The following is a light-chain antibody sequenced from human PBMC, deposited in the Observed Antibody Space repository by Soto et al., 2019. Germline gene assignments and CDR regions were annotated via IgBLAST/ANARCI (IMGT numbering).Light chain of an antibody. CDR2: AAS. CDR3: QHSTTWT. Sequence: DIQITQSNSSVSASVGDRVTIICRASQGISTYLNWYQQKPGKAPKLLIYAASSLQSGVPSRFSGSGSETDFTLTISSLQPEDFATYSCQHSTTWTFGQGTKVDIK. J-gene: IGKJ1*01. V-gene: IGKV1-39*01. CDR1: QGISTY.